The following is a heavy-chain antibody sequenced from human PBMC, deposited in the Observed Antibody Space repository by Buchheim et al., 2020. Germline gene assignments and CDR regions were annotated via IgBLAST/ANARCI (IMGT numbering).Heavy chain of an antibody. V-gene: IGHV4-59*01. CDR2: IHHTGSA. D-gene: IGHD4-17*01. Sequence: QVQLQESGAGLVKPSETLSLTCSVSGDSISSYYWAWIRQPPGKGLEYIGFIHHTGSANYNPSLKSRVTMSVDTSKNQFSLPLTSMTAADTAVYYCARDRETTGIDSWGQGTL. CDR3: ARDRETTGIDS. J-gene: IGHJ4*02. CDR1: GDSISSYY.